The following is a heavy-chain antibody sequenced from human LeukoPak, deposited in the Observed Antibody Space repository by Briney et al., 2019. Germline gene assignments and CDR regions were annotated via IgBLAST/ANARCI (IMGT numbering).Heavy chain of an antibody. CDR1: GYTFTNYG. D-gene: IGHD2-21*01. CDR2: INPNTGNP. V-gene: IGHV7-4-1*02. Sequence: ASVKVSCKASGYTFTNYGISWVRQAPGQGLEWMGWINPNTGNPTYAQGFTGRFVFSLDTSVTTTYLQISTLKAEDTAVYYCARRVKGHAFDIWGQGTMVTVSS. J-gene: IGHJ3*02. CDR3: ARRVKGHAFDI.